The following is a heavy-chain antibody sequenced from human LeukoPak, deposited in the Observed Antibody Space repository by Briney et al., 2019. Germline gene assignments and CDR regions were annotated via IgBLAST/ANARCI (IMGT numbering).Heavy chain of an antibody. Sequence: SETLSLTCNVSGGSISNDGYYWSWIRQHPGKGLEWLGYIYYSGSTYYNPSLKSRVTLSVDTSKSQFSLKLSSVTAADTAVYYCASEGYCSSTSCPLDYWGQGTLVTVSS. V-gene: IGHV4-31*03. CDR3: ASEGYCSSTSCPLDY. D-gene: IGHD2-2*01. CDR1: GGSISNDGYY. J-gene: IGHJ4*02. CDR2: IYYSGST.